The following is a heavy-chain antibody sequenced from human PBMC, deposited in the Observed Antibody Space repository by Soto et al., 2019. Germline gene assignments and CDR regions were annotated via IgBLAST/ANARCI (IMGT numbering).Heavy chain of an antibody. CDR2: IWYDGRNK. D-gene: IGHD2-8*01. V-gene: IGHV3-33*01. CDR3: ASNLDTNSPYWFYP. J-gene: IGHJ5*02. CDR1: GFTFSSYG. Sequence: QVQLVESGGGVVQPGSSLRLSCAASGFTFSSYGMHLLRQAPGKGLEWVAVIWYDGRNKYYADSVKARFTISRANATNTLYLQMNSLRAEDTAVYYCASNLDTNSPYWFYPWGHGTLVTVSA.